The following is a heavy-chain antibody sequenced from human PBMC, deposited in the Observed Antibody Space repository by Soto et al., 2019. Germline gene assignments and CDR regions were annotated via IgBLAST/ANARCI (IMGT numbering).Heavy chain of an antibody. Sequence: EVQLVESGGGLVKPGGSLRLSCAASGVTFSSYSMNWVRQAPGKGLEWVSSISSSSSYIYYADSVKGRFTISRDNAKNSLSMQMNSLRAADTAGYYCARAGVGYDSGWGAIRGGDYFDFWGQGRLGTFAS. CDR2: ISSSSSYI. J-gene: IGHJ4*02. CDR1: GVTFSSYS. D-gene: IGHD3-16*01. CDR3: ARAGVGYDSGWGAIRGGDYFDF. V-gene: IGHV3-21*01.